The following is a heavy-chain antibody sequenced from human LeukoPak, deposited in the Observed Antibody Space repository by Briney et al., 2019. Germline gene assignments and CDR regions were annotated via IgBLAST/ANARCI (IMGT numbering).Heavy chain of an antibody. CDR2: IYYNGST. CDR1: GGSISYYY. Sequence: PSETLSLTCTVSGGSISYYYWSWIRQSPGKGLEWIGYIYYNGSTNYNPTLKSRVTISVDMSKNQFSLKVTSVTAADTAIYYCARKGGHFDYWGQGTLVTVSS. CDR3: ARKGGHFDY. V-gene: IGHV4-59*01. D-gene: IGHD2-15*01. J-gene: IGHJ4*02.